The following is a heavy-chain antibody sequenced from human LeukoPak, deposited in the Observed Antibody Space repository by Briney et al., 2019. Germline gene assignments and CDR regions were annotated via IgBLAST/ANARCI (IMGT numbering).Heavy chain of an antibody. D-gene: IGHD2-2*02. CDR3: ARGICSSTSCYTPGAFEI. CDR1: GGSISNSY. V-gene: IGHV4-4*07. Sequence: PSETLSLTCTVSGGSISNSYWSWIRQPAGKGLEWIGRIHTSGSTNYNPSLKSRVTMSVDTSKNQFSLKLSSVAAADTAVYYCARGICSSTSCYTPGAFEIWGQGTMVTVSS. CDR2: IHTSGST. J-gene: IGHJ3*02.